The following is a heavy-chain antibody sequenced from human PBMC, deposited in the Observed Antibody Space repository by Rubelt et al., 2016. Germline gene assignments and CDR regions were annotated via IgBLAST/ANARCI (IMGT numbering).Heavy chain of an antibody. Sequence: EVQLVESGGGLVQPGGSLRLSCAASGFTVSNNYMSWVRQAPGKGLEWISVIYSSGSTYYADSVKGRFTISRDHSKNTLYLKMNSLRAEDTAVYYCARSSRGYNYLHVDYWGQGTLVTVSS. D-gene: IGHD5-18*01. CDR1: GFTVSNNY. V-gene: IGHV3-66*01. CDR2: IYSSGST. J-gene: IGHJ4*02. CDR3: ARSSRGYNYLHVDY.